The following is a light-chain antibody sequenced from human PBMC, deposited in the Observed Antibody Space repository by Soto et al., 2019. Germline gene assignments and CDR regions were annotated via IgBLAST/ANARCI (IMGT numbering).Light chain of an antibody. CDR1: ESLSPHS. CDR2: VPS. V-gene: IGKV3-20*01. J-gene: IGKJ1*01. Sequence: SVLTQSPGTLSLSPGETATLSCRASESLSPHSIAWYQQKPGQAPRLLIYVPSGRATGIPDRISGSGSGTDFTLTISGLEPEDFAMYYCHQFQSSLRTFGQGTKVEV. CDR3: HQFQSSLRT.